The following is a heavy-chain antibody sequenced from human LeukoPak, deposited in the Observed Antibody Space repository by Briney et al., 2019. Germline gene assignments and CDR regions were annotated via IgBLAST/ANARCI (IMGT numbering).Heavy chain of an antibody. CDR3: ARDHAYAFDI. D-gene: IGHD2-2*01. CDR2: ISSSSSTI. Sequence: GGSLRLSCAASGFTFSSYSMNWVRQAPGKGLEWVSYISSSSSTIYYADSVKGRFTISRDNAKNSLYLQMNSLRAEDTAVYYCARDHAYAFDIWGQGTLVTVSS. CDR1: GFTFSSYS. V-gene: IGHV3-48*01. J-gene: IGHJ3*02.